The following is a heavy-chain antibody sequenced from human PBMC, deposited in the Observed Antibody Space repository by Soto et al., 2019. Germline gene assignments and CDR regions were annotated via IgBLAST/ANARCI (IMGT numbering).Heavy chain of an antibody. V-gene: IGHV1-69*13. CDR2: IIPIFGTA. CDR1: GGTFSSYA. CDR3: ARDGWLRSYYYYYGMDV. J-gene: IGHJ6*02. D-gene: IGHD5-12*01. Sequence: SVKVSWKASGGTFSSYAISWVRQAPGQGLEWMGGIIPIFGTANYAQKFQGRVTITADESTSTAYMELSSLRSEDTAVYYCARDGWLRSYYYYYGMDVWGQGTTVTVSS.